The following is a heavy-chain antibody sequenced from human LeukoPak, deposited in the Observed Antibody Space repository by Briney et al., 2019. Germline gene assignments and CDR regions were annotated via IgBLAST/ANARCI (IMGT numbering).Heavy chain of an antibody. D-gene: IGHD2-2*02. Sequence: ASVKVSCKASGYTFTGYYMHWVRQAPGQGLEWMGWINPYSGGTNYAQKFQGRVTMTRDTSISTAYMELSRLRSDDTAVYYCARGQSSSTSCYIYWGQGTLVTVSS. J-gene: IGHJ4*02. CDR1: GYTFTGYY. CDR3: ARGQSSSTSCYIY. CDR2: INPYSGGT. V-gene: IGHV1-2*02.